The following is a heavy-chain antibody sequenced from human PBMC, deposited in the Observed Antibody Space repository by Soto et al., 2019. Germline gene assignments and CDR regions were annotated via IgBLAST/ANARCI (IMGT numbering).Heavy chain of an antibody. D-gene: IGHD2-2*02. J-gene: IGHJ4*02. Sequence: AGGSLRLSCAASGFTFSSYAMSWVRQAPGKGLEWVSAISGSGGSTYYADSVKGRFTISRDNSKNTLYLQMNRLRAEDTAVSYCAKDPNTCNPGPLDYWGRGTLFTVSS. V-gene: IGHV3-23*01. CDR1: GFTFSSYA. CDR2: ISGSGGST. CDR3: AKDPNTCNPGPLDY.